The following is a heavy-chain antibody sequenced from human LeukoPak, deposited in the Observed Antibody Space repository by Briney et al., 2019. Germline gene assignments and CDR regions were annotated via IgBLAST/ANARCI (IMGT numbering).Heavy chain of an antibody. Sequence: ASVKASCKASGYTFTSYDINWVRQATGQGLEWMGWMNPNSGNTGYAQKFQGRVTMTRNTSISTAYMELSSLRSEDTAVYYCARIYYDILTGYRRFDPWGQGTLVTVSS. CDR2: MNPNSGNT. CDR1: GYTFTSYD. D-gene: IGHD3-9*01. J-gene: IGHJ5*02. CDR3: ARIYYDILTGYRRFDP. V-gene: IGHV1-8*01.